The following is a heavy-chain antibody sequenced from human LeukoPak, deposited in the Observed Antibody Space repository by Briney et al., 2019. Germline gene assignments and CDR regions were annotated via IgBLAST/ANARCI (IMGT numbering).Heavy chain of an antibody. D-gene: IGHD4-17*01. CDR3: AREGGDYYYYYYIDV. CDR1: GFTFSSYA. V-gene: IGHV3-30*04. Sequence: GGSLRLSCAASGFTFSSYAMHWVRQAPGKGLEWVAVISYDGSNKYYADSVKGRFTISRDNSKNTLYLQMNSLRAEDTAVYYCAREGGDYYYYYYIDVWGKGTTVTVSS. CDR2: ISYDGSNK. J-gene: IGHJ6*03.